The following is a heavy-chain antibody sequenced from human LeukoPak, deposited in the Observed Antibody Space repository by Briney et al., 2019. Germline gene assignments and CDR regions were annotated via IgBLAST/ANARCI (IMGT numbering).Heavy chain of an antibody. V-gene: IGHV3-23*01. D-gene: IGHD6-13*01. CDR2: ISGSGGST. CDR3: AKDQAASGYFDY. CDR1: GFTFSSYA. J-gene: IGHJ4*02. Sequence: GGSLRLSCAASGFTFSSYAMSWVRQTPGKGLEWVSAISGSGGSTYYADSVKGRFTISRDNSKNTLYLQMNSLRAEDTAVYYCAKDQAASGYFDYWGQGTLVTVSS.